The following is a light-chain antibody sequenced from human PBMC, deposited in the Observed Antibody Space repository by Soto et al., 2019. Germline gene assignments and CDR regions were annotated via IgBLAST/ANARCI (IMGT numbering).Light chain of an antibody. J-gene: IGKJ1*01. CDR3: QQYGSSPWT. CDR1: QSVSSNY. V-gene: IGKV3-20*01. CDR2: IAS. Sequence: EIVLTQSPGTLSLSPGERATLSCRASQSVSSNYLAWYQQKTGQTPRLLIYIASSRAPGIPYRFRGSGSGTHFTLTIIRVEPEDFAVYYCQQYGSSPWTFGQGTKVEIK.